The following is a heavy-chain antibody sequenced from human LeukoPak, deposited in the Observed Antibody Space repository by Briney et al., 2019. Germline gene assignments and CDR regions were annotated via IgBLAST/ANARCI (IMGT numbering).Heavy chain of an antibody. J-gene: IGHJ4*02. D-gene: IGHD2-15*01. CDR2: INPSGGST. CDR1: GYTFTNYY. CDR3: ARSCSGGSCYDTSTFDY. Sequence: ASVKVSCKASGYTFTNYYMHWVRQAPGQGLEWMGIINPSGGSTSYAQKFQGRVTMTRDTSTSTVYMELSSLRSEDTAVYYCARSCSGGSCYDTSTFDYWGQGTLVTVSS. V-gene: IGHV1-46*01.